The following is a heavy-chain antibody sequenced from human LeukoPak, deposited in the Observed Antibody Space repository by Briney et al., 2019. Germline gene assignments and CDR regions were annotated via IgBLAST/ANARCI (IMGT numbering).Heavy chain of an antibody. V-gene: IGHV4-59*01. D-gene: IGHD2-21*01. J-gene: IGHJ5*02. CDR3: ARHRGLDP. Sequence: SETLSLTCTVSGGSINNYFWTWIRQPPGKGLEWIGNIHYSGSTNYNPSLKSRLTISLDTSKKQFSLELNSVTAADTAVYYCARHRGLDPWGQGIQVTVS. CDR2: IHYSGST. CDR1: GGSINNYF.